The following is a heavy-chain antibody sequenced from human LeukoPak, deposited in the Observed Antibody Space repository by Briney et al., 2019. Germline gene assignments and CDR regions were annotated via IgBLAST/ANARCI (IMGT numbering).Heavy chain of an antibody. Sequence: SETLSLTCTVSGGSISTYYWSWIRQPAGKGLEWIGRIHTSGNSDYNPSLKSRVTMSVDTSKNQFSLKVRSVTAADTAVYYCAREGSTTARPFVSNDYWGQGTLVTVSS. J-gene: IGHJ4*02. CDR3: AREGSTTARPFVSNDY. D-gene: IGHD6-6*01. CDR1: GGSISTYY. V-gene: IGHV4-4*07. CDR2: IHTSGNS.